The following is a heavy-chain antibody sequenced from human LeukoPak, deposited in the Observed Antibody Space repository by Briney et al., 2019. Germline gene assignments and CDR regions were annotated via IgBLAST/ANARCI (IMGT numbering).Heavy chain of an antibody. Sequence: GGPLRLSCAASGFTFSSYGMHWVRQAPGKGLEWVAVISYDGSNKYYADSVKGRFTISRDNSKNTLYLQMNSLRAEDTAVYYCAKDRARGDYVWGSYFTSFDYWGQGTLVTVSS. CDR1: GFTFSSYG. J-gene: IGHJ4*02. V-gene: IGHV3-30*18. CDR2: ISYDGSNK. D-gene: IGHD3-16*01. CDR3: AKDRARGDYVWGSYFTSFDY.